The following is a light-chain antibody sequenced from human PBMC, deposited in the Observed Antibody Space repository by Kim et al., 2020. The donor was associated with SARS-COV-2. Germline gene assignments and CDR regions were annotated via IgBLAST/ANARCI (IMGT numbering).Light chain of an antibody. CDR2: EVT. CDR3: ASYSGTTNWV. Sequence: QSALTQPPSASGSLGQSVTISCTGSNSDVGGYDLVSWFQHHPGKGPKLIIFEVTKRPSGVPSRFSGSKSGNTASLTVFGLQGDDEATYYCASYSGTTNWVFGGGTQLTVL. J-gene: IGLJ3*02. V-gene: IGLV2-8*01. CDR1: NSDVGGYDL.